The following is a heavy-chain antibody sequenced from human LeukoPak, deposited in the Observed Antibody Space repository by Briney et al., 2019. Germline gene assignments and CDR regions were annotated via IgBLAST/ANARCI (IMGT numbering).Heavy chain of an antibody. V-gene: IGHV4-39*01. CDR1: GGSISSSSYY. Sequence: SETLSLTCTVSGGSISSSSYYWGWIRQPPGKGLEWIGSIYYSGSTHYNPSLKSRVTMSVDTSKNQFSLKLSSVTAADTAVYYCARHEYSSSSKPFDYWGQGTLVTVSS. CDR2: IYYSGST. D-gene: IGHD6-6*01. J-gene: IGHJ4*02. CDR3: ARHEYSSSSKPFDY.